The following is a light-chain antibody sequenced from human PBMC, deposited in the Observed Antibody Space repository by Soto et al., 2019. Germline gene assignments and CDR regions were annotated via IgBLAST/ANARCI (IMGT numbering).Light chain of an antibody. CDR1: SSDVGCYNY. CDR2: EVS. CDR3: SSYTSSSTYV. Sequence: SVLTQPASVSGSPGQSITISCTGTSSDVGCYNYVSWYQQHPGKAPKLMIYEVSNRPSGVSNRFSGSKSGNTASLTISGLQAEDEADHYCSSYTSSSTYVFGTGTKVTVL. J-gene: IGLJ1*01. V-gene: IGLV2-14*01.